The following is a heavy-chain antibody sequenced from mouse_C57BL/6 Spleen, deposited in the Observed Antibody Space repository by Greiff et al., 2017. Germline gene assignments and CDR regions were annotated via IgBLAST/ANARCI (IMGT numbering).Heavy chain of an antibody. D-gene: IGHD4-1*02. V-gene: IGHV1-52*01. CDR3: ARSQLGKGFYFDY. CDR2: IDPSDSET. CDR1: GYTFTSYW. Sequence: QVQLQQPGAELVRPGSSVKLSCKASGYTFTSYWMHWVKQRPIQGLEWIGNIDPSDSETHYNQKFKDKATLTVDKSSSTAYMQLSSLTSEDSAVYYCARSQLGKGFYFDYWGQGTTLTVSS. J-gene: IGHJ2*01.